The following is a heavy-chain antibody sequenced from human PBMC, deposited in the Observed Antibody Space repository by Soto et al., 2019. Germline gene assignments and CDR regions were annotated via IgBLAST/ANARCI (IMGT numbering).Heavy chain of an antibody. D-gene: IGHD6-19*01. Sequence: PGGSLRLSCAASGFTFSSYGTHWVRQAPGKGLEWVAVIWYDGSNKYYADSVKGRFTISRDNSKNTLYLQMNSLRAEDTAVYYCARYRTPGYSSGWSIDYWGQGTLVTVSS. J-gene: IGHJ4*02. V-gene: IGHV3-33*01. CDR1: GFTFSSYG. CDR2: IWYDGSNK. CDR3: ARYRTPGYSSGWSIDY.